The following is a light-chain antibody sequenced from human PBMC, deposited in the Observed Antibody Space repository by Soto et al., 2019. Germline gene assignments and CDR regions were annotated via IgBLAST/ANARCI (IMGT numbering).Light chain of an antibody. V-gene: IGKV4-1*01. CDR2: WAS. CDR3: HPYYSTPQT. Sequence: DIVLTKSPDSLAVSLGERATINCKSSQSVLCSSNNKNFLAWYQQKPGQPHKLLIYWASTRESGVPDRFSSSGSGTDFNLTSSILPAEDVAVYYCHPYYSTPQTFGPGTKEHIK. CDR1: QSVLCSSNNKNF. J-gene: IGKJ3*01.